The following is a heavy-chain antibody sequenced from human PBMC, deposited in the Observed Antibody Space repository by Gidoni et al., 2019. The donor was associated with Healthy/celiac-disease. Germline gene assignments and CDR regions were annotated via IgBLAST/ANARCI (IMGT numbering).Heavy chain of an antibody. J-gene: IGHJ4*02. D-gene: IGHD2-15*01. CDR2: IYDSGST. CDR1: GGSISSSSYY. Sequence: QLQLQESGPGLVKPSETLSLTCTVSGGSISSSSYYWGWIRQPPGKGLEWIGSIYDSGSTYYNPSLKSRVTISVDTSKNQFSLKLSSVTAADTAVYYCARLVVVRPPIQEPPDYWGQGTLVTVSS. CDR3: ARLVVVRPPIQEPPDY. V-gene: IGHV4-39*01.